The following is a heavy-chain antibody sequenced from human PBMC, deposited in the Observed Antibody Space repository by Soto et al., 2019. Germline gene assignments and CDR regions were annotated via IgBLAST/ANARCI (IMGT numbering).Heavy chain of an antibody. Sequence: ASVKVSCKASGYTFTSYGISWVRQAPGQGLEWMGWISAYNGNTNYAQKLQGRVTMTTETSTSTAYMELRSLRSDDTAVYYCARGTGSGSYYDPPNYYGMDVWGQGTTVTVSS. CDR2: ISAYNGNT. CDR1: GYTFTSYG. J-gene: IGHJ6*02. V-gene: IGHV1-18*01. D-gene: IGHD3-10*01. CDR3: ARGTGSGSYYDPPNYYGMDV.